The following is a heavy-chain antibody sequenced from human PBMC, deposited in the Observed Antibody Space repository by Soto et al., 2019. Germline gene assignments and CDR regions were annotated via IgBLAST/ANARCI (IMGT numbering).Heavy chain of an antibody. Sequence: SETLSLTGTVSCGSILNFYWIWIRQPPGKGLECLGYAYYSVTTNYNPSLKSRVTISLDTSKNHFSLKLSSVTAADTAVYYCARGVAPAGFDYWGQGTLVTVSS. CDR2: AYYSVTT. V-gene: IGHV4-59*01. CDR1: CGSILNFY. D-gene: IGHD2-2*01. J-gene: IGHJ4*02. CDR3: ARGVAPAGFDY.